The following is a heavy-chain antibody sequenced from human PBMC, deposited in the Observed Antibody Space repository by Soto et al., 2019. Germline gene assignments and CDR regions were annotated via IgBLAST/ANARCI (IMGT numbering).Heavy chain of an antibody. J-gene: IGHJ6*03. CDR3: ARGGDSSSSHHYYHMDV. V-gene: IGHV1-69*06. D-gene: IGHD6-6*01. CDR2: IIPIFGTA. Sequence: GASVKVSCKASGGTFSSYAISWVRQAPGQGLEWMGGIIPIFGTANYAQKFQGRVTITADKSTSTAYMELSSLRSEDTAVYYCARGGDSSSSHHYYHMDVWGKGTTVTVSS. CDR1: GGTFSSYA.